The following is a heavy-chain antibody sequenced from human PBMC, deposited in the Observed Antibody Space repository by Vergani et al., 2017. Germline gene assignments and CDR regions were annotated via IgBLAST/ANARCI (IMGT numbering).Heavy chain of an antibody. CDR3: ARMGGYDEGDAFRIGYFDS. D-gene: IGHD3-22*01. J-gene: IGHJ4*02. Sequence: QLHLQESGPGLVKPSQTLSLTCTVSGGSISSGGYYWSWIRQHPGKGLEWIGYIYSTGSTHHNPSLRRRINMSVDTSKNQFSLKLNSVTAADTAMYYCARMGGYDEGDAFRIGYFDSWGPGILVTVSS. V-gene: IGHV4-31*03. CDR2: IYSTGST. CDR1: GGSISSGGYY.